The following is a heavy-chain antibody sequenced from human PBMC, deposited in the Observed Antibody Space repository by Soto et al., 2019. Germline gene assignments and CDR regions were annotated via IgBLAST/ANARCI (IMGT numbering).Heavy chain of an antibody. CDR2: IGTIDDT. CDR3: AREIAYVVSRAWHFDL. Sequence: EVQLVESGGGLVQPGGSVRLSCVASESAFSSYDMHWVRQVPGKGLEWVSAIGTIDDTYYPDSVKGRFTISREDAKNSLYLQMNNLGAGDTAVYYCAREIAYVVSRAWHFDLWGRGTLVTVSS. CDR1: ESAFSSYD. J-gene: IGHJ2*01. D-gene: IGHD2-21*01. V-gene: IGHV3-13*01.